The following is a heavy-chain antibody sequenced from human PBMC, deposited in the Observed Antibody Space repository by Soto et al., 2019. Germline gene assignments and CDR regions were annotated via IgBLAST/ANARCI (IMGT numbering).Heavy chain of an antibody. CDR2: INPNSGGT. J-gene: IGHJ5*02. Sequence: GSVKVCFKASGYTFTDYYIHLVRQAPGQGLEWMGWINPNSGGTNYAQKFQGRVTMTRDTSISTAYMELSRLISDDTAVYYCARGDVRVVASFDPWGQGALVTVSS. D-gene: IGHD2-15*01. CDR3: ARGDVRVVASFDP. V-gene: IGHV1-2*02. CDR1: GYTFTDYY.